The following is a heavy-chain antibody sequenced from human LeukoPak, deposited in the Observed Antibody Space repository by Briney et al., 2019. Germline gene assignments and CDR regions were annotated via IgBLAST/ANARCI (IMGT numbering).Heavy chain of an antibody. J-gene: IGHJ4*02. CDR2: IKSDGST. D-gene: IGHD3-3*01. Sequence: GGSLRLSCAASGLTVSRDSMHWVRQAPGKGLVWVSRIKSDGSTTYADSVKGRFTISRDNAKTMMYLQMNSLSADDTAVYYCARAQGGYYGKFDYWGQGTLVTVSS. CDR1: GLTVSRDS. V-gene: IGHV3-74*03. CDR3: ARAQGGYYGKFDY.